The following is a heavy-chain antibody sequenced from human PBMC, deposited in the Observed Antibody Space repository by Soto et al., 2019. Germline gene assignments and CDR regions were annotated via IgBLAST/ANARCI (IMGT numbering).Heavy chain of an antibody. CDR3: AKGRSAAGDY. D-gene: IGHD6-13*01. CDR2: ISYDGSNK. CDR1: GFTFSSYG. J-gene: IGHJ4*02. Sequence: QVQLVESGGGVVQPGRSLRLSCAASGFTFSSYGMHWVRQAPGKGLEWVAVISYDGSNKYYADSVKGRFTISRDNSKNTLYLQMSSLRAEDTAVYYCAKGRSAAGDYWGQGTLVTVSS. V-gene: IGHV3-30*18.